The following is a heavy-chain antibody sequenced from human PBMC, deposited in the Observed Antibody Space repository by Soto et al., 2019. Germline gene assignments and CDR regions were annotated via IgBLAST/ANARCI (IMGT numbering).Heavy chain of an antibody. Sequence: SETLSLTCTVSGGSISSSSYYWGWIRQPPGKGLEWIGSIYYSGSTYYNPSLKSRVTISVDTSKNQFSLKLSSVTAADTAVYYCARTRSRYDFWSGYYTARWFDPWGQGTLVTVSS. CDR1: GGSISSSSYY. CDR2: IYYSGST. D-gene: IGHD3-3*01. V-gene: IGHV4-39*01. CDR3: ARTRSRYDFWSGYYTARWFDP. J-gene: IGHJ5*02.